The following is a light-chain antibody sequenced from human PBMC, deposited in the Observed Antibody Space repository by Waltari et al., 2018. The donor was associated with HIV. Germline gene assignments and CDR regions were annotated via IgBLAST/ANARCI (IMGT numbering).Light chain of an antibody. CDR1: QSVSSN. CDR2: DAS. Sequence: VMTQSPATLSVSPGERATLSCRASQSVSSNLAWYQQKPGQAPRLLIYDASTRATGIPARFSGSVSGTDFTLTISSLHSEDFAVYYCQQYSNWPYTFGQGTKLDIK. J-gene: IGKJ2*01. V-gene: IGKV3-15*01. CDR3: QQYSNWPYT.